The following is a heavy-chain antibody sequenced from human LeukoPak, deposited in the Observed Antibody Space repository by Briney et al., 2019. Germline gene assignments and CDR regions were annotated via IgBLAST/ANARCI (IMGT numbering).Heavy chain of an antibody. D-gene: IGHD3-16*02. J-gene: IGHJ5*02. CDR3: AREDYDYVWGSYPSGGFDP. CDR2: INWNGGST. V-gene: IGHV3-20*04. Sequence: GGSLRLSCAASGFTFNDYGMSWVRQAPGKGLEWVSGINWNGGSTGYADSVKGRFTISRDNAKNSLYLQMNSLRAEDTALYYCAREDYDYVWGSYPSGGFDPWGQGTLVTVSS. CDR1: GFTFNDYG.